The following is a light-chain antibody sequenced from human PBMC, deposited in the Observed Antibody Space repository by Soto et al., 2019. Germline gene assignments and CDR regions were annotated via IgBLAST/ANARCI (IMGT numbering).Light chain of an antibody. V-gene: IGKV1-33*01. CDR3: QQYDNLPPDP. CDR1: QDISNF. CDR2: DAS. Sequence: DIPMTQSPSSLSASVGDRVTITCQASQDISNFLNWYQQNPGKAPKLLIYDASNLETGVPSRFSGSGAGTDFTFTISSLQPEDIATYYCQQYDNLPPDPFGPGTKVDIK. J-gene: IGKJ3*01.